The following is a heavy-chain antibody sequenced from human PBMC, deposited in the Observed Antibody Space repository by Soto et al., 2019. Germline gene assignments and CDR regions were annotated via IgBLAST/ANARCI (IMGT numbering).Heavy chain of an antibody. CDR2: IIAIFGTA. CDR3: ARGYEAYDSSGYPGLD. D-gene: IGHD3-22*01. Sequence: SVKVSFKASGGTFSSYAISWGRQAPGQGLEGMGGIIAIFGTANYAQKLQGRVTITADESTRTAYMELSSLRSEDTAVYYCARGYEAYDSSGYPGLDWGQGTLVTVSS. J-gene: IGHJ4*02. V-gene: IGHV1-69*13. CDR1: GGTFSSYA.